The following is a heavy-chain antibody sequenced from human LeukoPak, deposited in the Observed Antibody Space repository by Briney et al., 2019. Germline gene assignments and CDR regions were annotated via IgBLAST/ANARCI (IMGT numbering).Heavy chain of an antibody. J-gene: IGHJ5*02. V-gene: IGHV4-4*07. CDR3: ARDRGMWVTGTTNWFDP. D-gene: IGHD1-7*01. CDR1: GGSISSYY. CDR2: IYTSGST. Sequence: SETLSLTCTVSGGSISSYYWSWFRQPAGKGLEWIGRIYTSGSTNYNPSLKSRVTMSVDTSKNQFSLKLSSVTAADTAVYYCARDRGMWVTGTTNWFDPWGQGTLVTVSS.